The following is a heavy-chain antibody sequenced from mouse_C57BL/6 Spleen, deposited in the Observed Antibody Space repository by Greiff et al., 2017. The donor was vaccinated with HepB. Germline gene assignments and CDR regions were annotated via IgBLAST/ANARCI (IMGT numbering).Heavy chain of an antibody. D-gene: IGHD2-3*01. J-gene: IGHJ3*01. Sequence: EVKVEESGGGLVKPGGSLKLSCAASGFTFSDYGMHWVRQAPEKGLEWVAYISSGSSTIYYADTVKGRFTISRDNAKNTLFLQMTSLRSEDTAMYYCARPWIYDGYYGWFAYWGQGTLVTVSA. CDR2: ISSGSSTI. CDR1: GFTFSDYG. CDR3: ARPWIYDGYYGWFAY. V-gene: IGHV5-17*01.